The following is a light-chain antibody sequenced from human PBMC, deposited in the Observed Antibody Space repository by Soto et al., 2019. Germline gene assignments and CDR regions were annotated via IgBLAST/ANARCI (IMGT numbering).Light chain of an antibody. Sequence: EIVLTQSPATLSLSPGVRATLSCRASQSVSSYLAWYQQKPGQAPRLLIYDASNRATGIPARFSGSGSGTDFTLTISSQEPEDFAVYYCEQRSNWPPLTFGGGTKVEVK. J-gene: IGKJ4*01. V-gene: IGKV3-11*01. CDR2: DAS. CDR1: QSVSSY. CDR3: EQRSNWPPLT.